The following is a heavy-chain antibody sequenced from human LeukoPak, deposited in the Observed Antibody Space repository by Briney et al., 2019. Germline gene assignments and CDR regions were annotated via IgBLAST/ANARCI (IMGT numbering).Heavy chain of an antibody. D-gene: IGHD2-15*01. Sequence: ASVKVSCKASGYTFTSYGISWVRQAPGQGLEWMGWISGYNGNTNYAQKLQGRVTMTTDTSTSTAYMELRSLRSDDTAVYYCARDLGYCSGGSCPGGDYYYGMDVWGQGTTVTVSS. V-gene: IGHV1-18*01. J-gene: IGHJ6*02. CDR1: GYTFTSYG. CDR3: ARDLGYCSGGSCPGGDYYYGMDV. CDR2: ISGYNGNT.